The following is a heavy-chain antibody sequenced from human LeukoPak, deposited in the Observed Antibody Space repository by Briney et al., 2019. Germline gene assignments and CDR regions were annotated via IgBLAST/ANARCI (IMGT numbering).Heavy chain of an antibody. CDR2: ISYDGSNK. CDR3: ARESYYYDSSGYYSRKPFDY. CDR1: GFTFSSYA. D-gene: IGHD3-22*01. Sequence: GGSLRLSCAASGFTFSSYAMHWVRQAPGKGLEWVAVISYDGSNKYYADSVKGRFTISRDNSKNTLYLQMNSLRAEDTAVYYCARESYYYDSSGYYSRKPFDYWGQGTLVTVS. V-gene: IGHV3-30*04. J-gene: IGHJ4*02.